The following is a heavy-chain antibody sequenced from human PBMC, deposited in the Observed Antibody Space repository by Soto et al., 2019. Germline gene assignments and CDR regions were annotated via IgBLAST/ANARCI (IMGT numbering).Heavy chain of an antibody. CDR3: ACRTRLDAFDI. D-gene: IGHD2-2*01. Sequence: GASAKASCKASGYAFTSYAVHWVRQAPGQRLEWMGWINAGNGNTKYSQKFQGRVTITRDTSASTAYMELSSLRSEDTAVYYCACRTRLDAFDIWGQGTMVTVSS. V-gene: IGHV1-3*01. CDR2: INAGNGNT. J-gene: IGHJ3*02. CDR1: GYAFTSYA.